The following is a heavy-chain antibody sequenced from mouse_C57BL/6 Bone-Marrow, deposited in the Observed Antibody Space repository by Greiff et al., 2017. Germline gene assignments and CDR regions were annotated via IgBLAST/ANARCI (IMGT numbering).Heavy chain of an antibody. Sequence: EVQLKESGGGLVKPGGSLKLSCAASGFTFSSYAMSWVRQTPEKRLEWVATISDGGSYTYYPDNVKGRFTISRDNAKNNLYLQMSHLKSEDTAMYSCARVPDSSGPAYWGQGTLVTVSA. CDR1: GFTFSSYA. CDR2: ISDGGSYT. J-gene: IGHJ3*01. V-gene: IGHV5-4*01. D-gene: IGHD3-2*02. CDR3: ARVPDSSGPAY.